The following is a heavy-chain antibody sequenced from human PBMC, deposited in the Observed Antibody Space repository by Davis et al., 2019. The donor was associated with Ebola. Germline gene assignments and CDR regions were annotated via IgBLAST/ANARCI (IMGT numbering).Heavy chain of an antibody. V-gene: IGHV4-38-2*01. D-gene: IGHD2-15*01. CDR1: GYSINRGYY. CDR3: SRVGYCSGGDCPPQ. Sequence: SETLSLTCAVSGYSINRGYYWGWIRQPPGKGLEYIGSFYPSRSTYYNPSLKSRVAISVDASKNQFFLKLSSVTASDTAVYYCSRVGYCSGGDCPPQWGPGTLVTVSS. J-gene: IGHJ4*01. CDR2: FYPSRST.